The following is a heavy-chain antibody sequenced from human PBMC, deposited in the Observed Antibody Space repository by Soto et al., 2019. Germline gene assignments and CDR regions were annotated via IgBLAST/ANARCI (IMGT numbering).Heavy chain of an antibody. CDR3: ARVRDCGGDCYYFDY. J-gene: IGHJ4*02. Sequence: QLQLRESSSGLVKPSQTLSLTCAVSGGSINSGDYSWSWIRQPPGKGLEWIGYIYHSGSTYYKSSLKSRVTISVDRSKNQFSLKLSFVTAADTAVYYCARVRDCGGDCYYFDYWGQGTLVTVSS. D-gene: IGHD2-21*02. V-gene: IGHV4-30-2*01. CDR2: IYHSGST. CDR1: GGSINSGDYS.